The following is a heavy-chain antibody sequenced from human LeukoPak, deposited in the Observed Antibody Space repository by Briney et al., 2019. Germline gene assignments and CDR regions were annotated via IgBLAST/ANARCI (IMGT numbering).Heavy chain of an antibody. V-gene: IGHV4-34*01. CDR3: ARVLGYSDYAARYSDY. CDR2: INHSGST. D-gene: IGHD4-17*01. CDR1: GGSFSGYY. J-gene: IGHJ4*02. Sequence: KSSETLSLTCAVYGGSFSGYYWSWIRQPPGKGLEWIGEINHSGSTNYNPSLKSRVTISVDTSKNQFSLKLSSVTAADTAVYYCARVLGYSDYAARYSDYWGQGTLVTVSS.